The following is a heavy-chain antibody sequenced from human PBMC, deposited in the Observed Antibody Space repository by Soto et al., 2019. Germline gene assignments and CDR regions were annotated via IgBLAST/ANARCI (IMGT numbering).Heavy chain of an antibody. Sequence: QVQLVESGGGVVQPGRSLRLSCAASGFTFSSYGMHWVRQAPGKGLEWVAVISYDGSNKYYADSVKGRFTISRDNSKNTLYLQMNSLRAEDTAVYYCAKEGDYCSGGSCYNYYGMDVWGQGTTVTFSS. CDR2: ISYDGSNK. CDR3: AKEGDYCSGGSCYNYYGMDV. D-gene: IGHD2-15*01. J-gene: IGHJ6*02. V-gene: IGHV3-30*18. CDR1: GFTFSSYG.